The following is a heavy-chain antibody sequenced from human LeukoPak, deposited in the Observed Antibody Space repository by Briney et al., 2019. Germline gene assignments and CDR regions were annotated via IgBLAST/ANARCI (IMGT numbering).Heavy chain of an antibody. CDR1: GGSISSGGYY. CDR3: ARVDYYPSGTYINWFDP. V-gene: IGHV4-31*03. Sequence: SQTLSLTCTVSGGSISSGGYYWSWIRQHPGKGLEWIGHIAESGSTYYSPSFKSRVTISVDTSKNQFSLKLSSVTAADTAVYYCARVDYYPSGTYINWFDPWGRGTQVTVSS. J-gene: IGHJ5*02. D-gene: IGHD3-10*01. CDR2: IAESGST.